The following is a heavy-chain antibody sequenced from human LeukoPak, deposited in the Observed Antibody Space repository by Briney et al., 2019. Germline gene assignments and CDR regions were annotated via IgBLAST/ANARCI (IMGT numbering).Heavy chain of an antibody. CDR1: GFTFSSYA. CDR2: ISGSGGST. D-gene: IGHD6-19*01. CDR3: AKNRGKSAVAGSDDY. Sequence: GGSLRLSCAASGFTFSSYAMSWVCQAPGKGLEWVSAISGSGGSTYYADSVKGRFTISRDNSKNTLYLQMNSLRAEDTAVYYCAKNRGKSAVAGSDDYWGQGTLVTVSS. J-gene: IGHJ4*02. V-gene: IGHV3-23*01.